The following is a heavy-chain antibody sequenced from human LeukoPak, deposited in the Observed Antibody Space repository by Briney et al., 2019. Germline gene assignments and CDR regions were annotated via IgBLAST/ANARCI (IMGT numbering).Heavy chain of an antibody. J-gene: IGHJ3*02. Sequence: GGSLRLSCPASGFTSSSYAMSWVRQAPGKGRAWVSATSGSGGSTYYADSVKGRFTLSRDNSKNTLYLQMNSLRAEDTAVYYCARVLRFLEWFDAFDIWGQGTMVTVSS. D-gene: IGHD3-3*01. CDR1: GFTSSSYA. CDR3: ARVLRFLEWFDAFDI. CDR2: TSGSGGST. V-gene: IGHV3-23*01.